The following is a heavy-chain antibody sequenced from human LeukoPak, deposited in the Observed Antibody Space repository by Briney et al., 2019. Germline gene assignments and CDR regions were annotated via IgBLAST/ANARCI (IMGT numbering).Heavy chain of an antibody. J-gene: IGHJ4*02. Sequence: GGSLRLSCIASGFTLSSYEMSWIRQAPGKGLEWVSAISGSGGSTYYADSVKGRFTISRDNSKNTLYLQMNSLRAEDTAVYYCAKDDHGDYPIYWGQGTLVTVSS. CDR2: ISGSGGST. CDR1: GFTLSSYE. D-gene: IGHD4-17*01. V-gene: IGHV3-23*01. CDR3: AKDDHGDYPIY.